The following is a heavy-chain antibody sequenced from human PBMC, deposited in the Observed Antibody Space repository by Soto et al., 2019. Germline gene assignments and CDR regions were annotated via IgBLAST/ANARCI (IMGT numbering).Heavy chain of an antibody. CDR2: IWYDGSIK. J-gene: IGHJ4*02. D-gene: IGHD2-15*01. CDR1: GFPFGIYC. V-gene: IGHV3-33*06. CDR3: AKHLSNGSPDY. Sequence: GGSLRLSCAASGFPFGIYCMHWVRQAPGKGLEWVAVIWYDGSIKYHADSVKGRFTISRDNSKNTVYLQMNSLRAEDTAVFYCAKHLSNGSPDYWGQGTLVTVSS.